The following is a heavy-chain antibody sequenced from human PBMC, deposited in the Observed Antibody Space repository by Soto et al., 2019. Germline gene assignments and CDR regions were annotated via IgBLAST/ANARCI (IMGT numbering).Heavy chain of an antibody. D-gene: IGHD4-17*01. Sequence: EASVKVSCKASGYTLIGYYIHWVRQAPGQGLEWMGWINPNSGGTNNAQKFQGRVTLTRDTSISTAYMELTWLRSDDTAVYYCARDDYGGNSGVLVDYWGQGTLVTVS. CDR1: GYTLIGYY. J-gene: IGHJ4*02. CDR3: ARDDYGGNSGVLVDY. CDR2: INPNSGGT. V-gene: IGHV1-2*02.